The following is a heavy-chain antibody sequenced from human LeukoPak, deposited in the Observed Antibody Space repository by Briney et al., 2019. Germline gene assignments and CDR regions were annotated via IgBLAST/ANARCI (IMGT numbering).Heavy chain of an antibody. Sequence: PGGSLRLSCAASGFTVSSNYKSWVRQAPGKGLEWVSVIYSGSSTYYADSVKGRFTISRDNSKNTLYLQMNSLRAEDTAVYYCAREGYGSGTNGDYWGQGTLVTVSS. D-gene: IGHD3-10*01. CDR2: IYSGSST. J-gene: IGHJ4*02. CDR1: GFTVSSNY. CDR3: AREGYGSGTNGDY. V-gene: IGHV3-53*01.